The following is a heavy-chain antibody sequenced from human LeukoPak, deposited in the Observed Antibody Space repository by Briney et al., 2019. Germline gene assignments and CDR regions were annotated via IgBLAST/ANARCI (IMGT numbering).Heavy chain of an antibody. D-gene: IGHD2-15*01. J-gene: IGHJ4*02. Sequence: ASVKVSCKASGGTFSSYAIGWVRQAPGQGLEWMGGIIPIFGTANYAQKFQGRVTITADESTSTAYMELSSLRSEDTAVYYCARGYCSGGSCYQNYWGQGTLVTVSS. CDR3: ARGYCSGGSCYQNY. CDR1: GGTFSSYA. CDR2: IIPIFGTA. V-gene: IGHV1-69*01.